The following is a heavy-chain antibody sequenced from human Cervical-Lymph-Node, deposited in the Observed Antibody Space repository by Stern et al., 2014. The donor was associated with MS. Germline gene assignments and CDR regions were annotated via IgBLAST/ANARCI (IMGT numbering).Heavy chain of an antibody. D-gene: IGHD3-22*01. CDR3: ARDHFTTSLDV. J-gene: IGHJ6*02. Sequence: QVQLVQSGPGLVKPSQTLSLTCTVSGGSISSDNYYWTWIRQHPWKGLEWIGHIYYSGTTYYNPSLKSRVSITVDTSQNLFSLRLSSVTAADTAVYYCARDHFTTSLDVWGHGTTVTVS. CDR2: IYYSGTT. V-gene: IGHV4-31*03. CDR1: GGSISSDNYY.